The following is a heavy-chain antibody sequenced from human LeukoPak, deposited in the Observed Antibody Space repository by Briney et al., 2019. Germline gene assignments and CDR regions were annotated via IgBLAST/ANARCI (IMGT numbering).Heavy chain of an antibody. CDR2: ITSKGNSYAT. Sequence: GGSLKLSCAASGFTFSGYAVHWVRQASGKGLEWIGRITSKGNSYATAYVASVKGRFTISRDDSKNTAYLQMNSLKTEDTALYHCTRWVDGGNPFDYWGQGTLVTVSS. CDR3: TRWVDGGNPFDY. CDR1: GFTFSGYA. J-gene: IGHJ4*02. D-gene: IGHD4-23*01. V-gene: IGHV3-73*01.